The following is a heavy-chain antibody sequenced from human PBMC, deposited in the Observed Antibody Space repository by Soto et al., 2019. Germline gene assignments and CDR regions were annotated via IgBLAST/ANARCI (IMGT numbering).Heavy chain of an antibody. CDR1: GFTFDDYG. CDR3: ARDSSSLSFDY. Sequence: GGSLRLSCAASGFTFDDYGMSWVRQAPAKGLEWVSTINWNGGSTGYADSVKGRFTISRDNAKNSLYLQMNSLRAEDTALYYWARDSSSLSFDYWGQGTLVTVSS. D-gene: IGHD6-13*01. J-gene: IGHJ4*02. V-gene: IGHV3-20*04. CDR2: INWNGGST.